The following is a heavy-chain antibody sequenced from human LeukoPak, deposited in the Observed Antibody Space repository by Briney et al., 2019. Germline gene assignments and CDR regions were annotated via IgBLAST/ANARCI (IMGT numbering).Heavy chain of an antibody. V-gene: IGHV3-15*01. CDR2: IKSKTDGGTT. Sequence: GGSRRLSCAASGFTFSNAWMSWVRQAPGKGLEWVGRIKSKTDGGTTDYAAPVKGRFTISRDDSKNTLYLQMNSLKTEDTAVYYCTTGDDYVWGSYRYSSPPDYWGQGTLVTVSS. J-gene: IGHJ4*02. CDR1: GFTFSNAW. D-gene: IGHD3-16*02. CDR3: TTGDDYVWGSYRYSSPPDY.